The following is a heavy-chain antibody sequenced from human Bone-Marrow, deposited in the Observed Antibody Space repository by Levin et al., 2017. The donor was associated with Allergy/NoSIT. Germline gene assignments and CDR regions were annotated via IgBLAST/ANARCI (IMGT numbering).Heavy chain of an antibody. J-gene: IGHJ3*02. CDR1: GFTFSSYS. CDR3: ASAHTAIRLAFDI. D-gene: IGHD5-18*01. CDR2: ISSSSSTI. V-gene: IGHV3-48*01. Sequence: PGGSLRLSCAASGFTFSSYSMNWVRQAPGKGLEWVSYISSSSSTIYYADSVKGRFTISRDNAKNSLYLQMNSLRAEDTAVYYCASAHTAIRLAFDIWGQGTMVTVSS.